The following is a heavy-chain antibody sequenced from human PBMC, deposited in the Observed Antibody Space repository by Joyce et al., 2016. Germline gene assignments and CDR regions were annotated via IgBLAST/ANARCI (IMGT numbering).Heavy chain of an antibody. Sequence: QLVESGGGVVKPGGSLRLSCEASGSTFSSWSMSWFRQAAGKGLEWVAAISGTSYDIFHAETVRGRFTVSRDNAKKTLYLQMNSLRAEDSAVFYCARGGISYYYAMDVWGQGTTVTVSS. D-gene: IGHD3-16*01. V-gene: IGHV3-21*01. J-gene: IGHJ6*02. CDR3: ARGGISYYYAMDV. CDR2: ISGTSYDI. CDR1: GSTFSSWS.